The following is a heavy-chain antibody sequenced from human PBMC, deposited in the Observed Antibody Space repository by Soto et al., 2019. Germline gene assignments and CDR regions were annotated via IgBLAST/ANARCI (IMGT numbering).Heavy chain of an antibody. J-gene: IGHJ6*02. CDR1: GYSFTSYW. V-gene: IGHV5-51*01. CDR2: IYPGDSDT. D-gene: IGHD5-18*01. Sequence: GESLKISCKGSGYSFTSYWIGWVRQMPGKGLEWMGIIYPGDSDTRYSRSFQGQGTISADKSISTACLQWSRPNASDTAIYYCASQQVWHLGYYYGMDVWGQGTTVAVSS. CDR3: ASQQVWHLGYYYGMDV.